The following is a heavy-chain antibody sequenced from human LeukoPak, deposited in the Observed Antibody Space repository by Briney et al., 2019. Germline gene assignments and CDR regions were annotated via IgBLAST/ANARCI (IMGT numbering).Heavy chain of an antibody. J-gene: IGHJ4*02. CDR3: ATRGSDFWSGFDY. CDR1: GYTFTSFG. CDR2: IGAYNGDT. V-gene: IGHV1-18*04. D-gene: IGHD3-3*01. Sequence: ASVKVSCKPSGYTFTSFGISWVRQAPGQGLEWMGWIGAYNGDTNYAQKFQGRVTMTTDTSTNTAYMELTSLTSDDTALYYCATRGSDFWSGFDYWDQGTQVTVSS.